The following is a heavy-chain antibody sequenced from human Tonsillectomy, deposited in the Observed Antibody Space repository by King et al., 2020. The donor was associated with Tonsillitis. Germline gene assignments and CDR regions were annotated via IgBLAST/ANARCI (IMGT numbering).Heavy chain of an antibody. V-gene: IGHV4-30-4*07. CDR3: ARTYYYDSSGYYYYYYYGMDV. CDR1: GGSISSGGYS. D-gene: IGHD3-22*01. Sequence: QLQESGPGLVKPSQTLSLTCAVSGGSISSGGYSWSWIRQPPGKGLEWIWYIYYSGSTYYNPSLKSRVTISVDTSKNQFSLKLSSVTAADTAVYYCARTYYYDSSGYYYYYYYGMDVWGQGTTVTVSS. J-gene: IGHJ6*02. CDR2: IYYSGST.